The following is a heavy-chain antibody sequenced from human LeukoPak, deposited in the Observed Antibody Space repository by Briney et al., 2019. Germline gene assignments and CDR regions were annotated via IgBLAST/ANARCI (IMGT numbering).Heavy chain of an antibody. V-gene: IGHV6-1*01. Sequence: QTLSLTCAISGDSVSSNSAAWNWIRQSPSRGLEWLGRTYYRSKWYNDYAVSVKSRITINPDTSKNQFSLQLNSVTPEDTAVYYCARDPLLTMIVRTGWFDPWGQGTLVTVSS. CDR2: TYYRSKWYN. CDR1: GDSVSSNSAA. J-gene: IGHJ5*02. CDR3: ARDPLLTMIVRTGWFDP. D-gene: IGHD3-22*01.